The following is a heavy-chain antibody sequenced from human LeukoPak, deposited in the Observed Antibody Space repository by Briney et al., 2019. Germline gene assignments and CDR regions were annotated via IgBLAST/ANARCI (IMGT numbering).Heavy chain of an antibody. V-gene: IGHV1-2*02. Sequence: ASVTVSCKASGYTFTDYYMHWVGQAPGRGLEWMGWINPNSGGTNYAQKFQGRVTMTRDTSISTAYMELSRLRSDDTAVYYCASVSPRIVGATIVDYWGQGTLVTVSS. CDR2: INPNSGGT. CDR3: ASVSPRIVGATIVDY. J-gene: IGHJ4*02. D-gene: IGHD1-26*01. CDR1: GYTFTDYY.